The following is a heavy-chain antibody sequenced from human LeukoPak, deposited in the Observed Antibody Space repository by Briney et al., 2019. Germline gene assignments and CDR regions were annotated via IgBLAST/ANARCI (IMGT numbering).Heavy chain of an antibody. V-gene: IGHV3-64*01. D-gene: IGHD4-17*01. Sequence: GGSLRLSCAASGFTFSSYAMHWVRQAPGKGLEYVSAISSNGGSTYYANSVKGRFTISRDNSKNTLYLQMGSLRAEDMAVYYCARRGTVTVDVRGQGTTVTVSS. CDR2: ISSNGGST. CDR1: GFTFSSYA. CDR3: ARRGTVTVDV. J-gene: IGHJ6*02.